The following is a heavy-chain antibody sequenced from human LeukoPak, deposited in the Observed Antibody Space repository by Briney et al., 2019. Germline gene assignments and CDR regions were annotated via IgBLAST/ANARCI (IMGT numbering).Heavy chain of an antibody. CDR1: GFTFSSYS. CDR3: ARDHIDNPRYYYYYMDV. CDR2: ISSSSSTI. J-gene: IGHJ6*03. Sequence: GGSLRLSCAASGFTFSSYSMNWVRQAPGKGLEWVSYISSSSSTIYYADSVKGRFTISRDNAKNSLYLQMNSLRAEDTAVYYCARDHIDNPRYYYYYMDVWGKGTTVTVSS. D-gene: IGHD1-14*01. V-gene: IGHV3-48*01.